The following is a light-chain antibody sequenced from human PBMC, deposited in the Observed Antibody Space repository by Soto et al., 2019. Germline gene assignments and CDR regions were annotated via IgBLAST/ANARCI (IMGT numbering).Light chain of an antibody. CDR1: SSDVGGYNF. CDR3: CSYAGGPYV. V-gene: IGLV2-11*01. CDR2: GVS. J-gene: IGLJ1*01. Sequence: QSALTQPRSVSGSPGQSVTISCTGTSSDVGGYNFVLWYQQHPGKAPKVMIYGVSQRPSGVPDRFSGSKSDNTASLTISGLQAEDEADYYCCSYAGGPYVFGTGTKLTVL.